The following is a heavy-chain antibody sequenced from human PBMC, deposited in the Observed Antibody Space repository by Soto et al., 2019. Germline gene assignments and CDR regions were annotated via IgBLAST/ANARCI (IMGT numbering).Heavy chain of an antibody. D-gene: IGHD5-12*01. Sequence: PGESLKISCKGSGYSFTSYWIGWVRQMPGKGLEWMGIIYPGDSDTRYSPSFQGQVTISADKSISTAYLQWSSLKASDTAMYYFARQNIVATIGGLRYYYGMDVWGQGTTVTVSS. CDR2: IYPGDSDT. CDR3: ARQNIVATIGGLRYYYGMDV. CDR1: GYSFTSYW. V-gene: IGHV5-51*01. J-gene: IGHJ6*02.